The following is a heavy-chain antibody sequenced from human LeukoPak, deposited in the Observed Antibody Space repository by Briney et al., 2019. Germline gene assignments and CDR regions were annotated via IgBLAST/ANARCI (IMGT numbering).Heavy chain of an antibody. J-gene: IGHJ1*01. Sequence: GGSLRLSCAASGFTVSGNYMSWDRQAPGKGLEWVSVIYSGGRTFDADSVKGRFTISRDNVKNTVFLQMNSLRVEDTAVYYCATVSSSWLGYFQHWGQGTPVTVSS. CDR3: ATVSSSWLGYFQH. V-gene: IGHV3-66*01. CDR1: GFTVSGNY. CDR2: IYSGGRT. D-gene: IGHD6-13*01.